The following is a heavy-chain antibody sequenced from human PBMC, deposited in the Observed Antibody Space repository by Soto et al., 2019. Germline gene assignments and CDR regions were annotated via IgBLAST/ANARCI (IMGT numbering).Heavy chain of an antibody. CDR2: ISGSGGST. D-gene: IGHD6-19*01. CDR3: AKDLGSSAWYPFDY. Sequence: GGSLRLSCAASGFTFSSYAMNWVRQAPGKGLEWVSAISGSGGSTYCADSVKGRFTISRDNSKNTLYLQMNSLRAEDTAVYYCAKDLGSSAWYPFDYWGQGTLVTVS. V-gene: IGHV3-23*01. CDR1: GFTFSSYA. J-gene: IGHJ4*02.